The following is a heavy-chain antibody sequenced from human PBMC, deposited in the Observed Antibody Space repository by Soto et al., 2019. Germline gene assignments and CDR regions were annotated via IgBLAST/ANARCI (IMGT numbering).Heavy chain of an antibody. CDR2: IYHSLSI. J-gene: IGHJ4*02. D-gene: IGHD3-16*01. CDR3: ARHGGYYFDY. V-gene: IGHV4-34*01. CDR1: SWSFSGYY. Sequence: PSETLSLTCAVYSWSFSGYYLSWIRQPPGKGLEWIGEIYHSLSIVYNPSLKSRVTISGDSSKNQFSLKLSSVTAADTAVYYCARHGGYYFDYWGQGTLVTVSS.